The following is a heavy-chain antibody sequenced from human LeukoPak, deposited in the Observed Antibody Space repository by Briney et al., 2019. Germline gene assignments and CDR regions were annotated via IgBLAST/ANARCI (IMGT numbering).Heavy chain of an antibody. CDR3: AKGEGGNFDFDY. J-gene: IGHJ4*02. CDR1: GGSISSYY. D-gene: IGHD4-23*01. Sequence: SETLSLTCTVSGGSISSYYWSWIRQPPGAGLQWIGYIYYSGTTNYNPSLKSRVTISVDTSKNQFSLKLSSVTAADTAVYYCAKGEGGNFDFDYWGQGTLVTVSS. CDR2: IYYSGTT. V-gene: IGHV4-59*01.